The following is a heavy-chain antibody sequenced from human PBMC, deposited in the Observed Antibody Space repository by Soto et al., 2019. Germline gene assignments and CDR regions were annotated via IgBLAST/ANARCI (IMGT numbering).Heavy chain of an antibody. CDR2: ILYSGAT. D-gene: IGHD4-17*01. CDR1: GGPISSGGYY. CDR3: ARVQPYDYGANSGWFDP. J-gene: IGHJ5*02. V-gene: IGHV4-31*03. Sequence: QVQLQESGPGLVTPSQALSLTCSVSGGPISSGGYYWSWIRQHPGKGLEWIGYILYSGATYYNLSLRSRSFISVDTSKNQFSLRLSSVTAADTGVYYCARVQPYDYGANSGWFDPWGQGTLVTVPA.